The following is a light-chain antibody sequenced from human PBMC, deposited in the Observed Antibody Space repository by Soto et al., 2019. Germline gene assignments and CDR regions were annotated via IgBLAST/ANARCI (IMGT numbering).Light chain of an antibody. CDR3: QLYGTSPKP. Sequence: EVVLTQSPVTLSLSPGERATLSCRASQSFRGLLAWYQQKPGQAPRLLIYDAYNRATGIPPRFSGSGSGTDFTLTISRLEPQDFAVYYCQLYGTSPKPFGQGTKVEIK. J-gene: IGKJ1*01. V-gene: IGKV3-11*01. CDR1: QSFRGL. CDR2: DAY.